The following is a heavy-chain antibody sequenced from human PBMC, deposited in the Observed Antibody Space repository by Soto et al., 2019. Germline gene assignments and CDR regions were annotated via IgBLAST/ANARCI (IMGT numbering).Heavy chain of an antibody. CDR2: MNPNSGNT. Sequence: ASVKVSCKASGYTFTSYDINWVRQSTGQGLEWMGWMNPNSGNTGYAQKFQGRVTMTRNTSISTAYMELSSLRSEDTAVYYCARGRLQYSSGWYYFDYWGQGTLVTVSS. V-gene: IGHV1-8*01. D-gene: IGHD6-19*01. CDR1: GYTFTSYD. CDR3: ARGRLQYSSGWYYFDY. J-gene: IGHJ4*02.